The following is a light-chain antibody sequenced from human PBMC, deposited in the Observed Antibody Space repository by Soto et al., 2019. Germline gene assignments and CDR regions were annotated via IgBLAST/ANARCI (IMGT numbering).Light chain of an antibody. V-gene: IGLV1-47*01. Sequence: QSVLTQPPSASGTPGQRVTISCSGSSSNIGSNYVYWYQQLPGTAPKLLIYRNNQRPSGVTDRFSGSKSGTSASLAISWLRYEDEADYYCAAWDDSSNWVFGGGTKLTVL. CDR2: RNN. CDR1: SSNIGSNY. J-gene: IGLJ3*02. CDR3: AAWDDSSNWV.